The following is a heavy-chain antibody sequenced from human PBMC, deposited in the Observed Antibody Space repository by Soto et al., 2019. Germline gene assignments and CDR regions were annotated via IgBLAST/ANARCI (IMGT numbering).Heavy chain of an antibody. D-gene: IGHD2-8*01. CDR3: ARESLVYAIPFDY. V-gene: IGHV1-3*01. CDR2: INAGNGNT. CDR1: GYTFTSYA. Sequence: GASVKVSWKASGYTFTSYAMHCVRQAPGQRLEWMGWINAGNGNTKYSQKFQGRVTITRDTSASTAYMELSSLRSEDTAVYYCARESLVYAIPFDYWGQGTLVTVSS. J-gene: IGHJ4*02.